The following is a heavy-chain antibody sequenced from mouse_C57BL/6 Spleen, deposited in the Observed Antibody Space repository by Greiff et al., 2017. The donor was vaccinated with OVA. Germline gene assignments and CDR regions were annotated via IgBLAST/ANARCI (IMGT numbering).Heavy chain of an antibody. J-gene: IGHJ2*01. Sequence: QVQLQQPGAELVKPGASVKLSCKASGYTFTSYWMQWVKQRPGQGLEWIGEIDPSDSYTNYNQKFKGKATLTVDTSSSTAYMQLSSLTSEDSAVYYCARGGRAYYFDYWGQGTTLTVSS. CDR1: GYTFTSYW. CDR3: ARGGRAYYFDY. D-gene: IGHD3-3*01. CDR2: IDPSDSYT. V-gene: IGHV1-50*01.